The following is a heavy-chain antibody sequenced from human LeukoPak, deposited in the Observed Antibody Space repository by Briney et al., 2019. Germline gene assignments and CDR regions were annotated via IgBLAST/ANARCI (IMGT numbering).Heavy chain of an antibody. Sequence: GGSLRLSCAASGFSFSTYWMHWVRQVPGRGLVWVSRINEDGATITYADSVKGRFTISRDDAKNTLYLQMNSLRADDTAIYYCVRDFSGAVDSWGQGTLVTVSS. J-gene: IGHJ4*02. V-gene: IGHV3-74*01. CDR2: INEDGATI. CDR3: VRDFSGAVDS. D-gene: IGHD1-26*01. CDR1: GFSFSTYW.